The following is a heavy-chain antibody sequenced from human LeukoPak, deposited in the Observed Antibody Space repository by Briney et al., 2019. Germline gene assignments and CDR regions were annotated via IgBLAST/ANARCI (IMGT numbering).Heavy chain of an antibody. CDR3: ARASGKVMVRGVIIDY. D-gene: IGHD3-10*01. J-gene: IGHJ4*02. CDR1: GYTFTSYG. CDR2: ISAYNGNT. Sequence: ASVKVSCKASGYTFTSYGISWVRQAPGQGLVWMGWISAYNGNTNYAQKLQGRVTMTTDTSTSTAYMELRSLRSDDTAVYYCARASGKVMVRGVIIDYWGQGTLVTVSS. V-gene: IGHV1-18*01.